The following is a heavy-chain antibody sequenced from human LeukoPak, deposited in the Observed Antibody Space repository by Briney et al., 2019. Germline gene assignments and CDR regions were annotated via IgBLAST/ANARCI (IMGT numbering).Heavy chain of an antibody. Sequence: SETLSLTCAVYGGSFSGYYWSWIRQLPGKGLEWIGEINHSGSTNYNPSLKSRVTISVDTSKNQFSLKLSSVTAADTAVYYCARRGGYYYYYMDVWGKGTTVTISS. V-gene: IGHV4-34*01. J-gene: IGHJ6*03. CDR3: ARRGGYYYYYMDV. CDR2: INHSGST. CDR1: GGSFSGYY.